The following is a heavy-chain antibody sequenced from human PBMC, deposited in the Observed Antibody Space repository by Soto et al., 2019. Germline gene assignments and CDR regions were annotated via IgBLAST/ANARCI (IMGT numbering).Heavy chain of an antibody. D-gene: IGHD4-17*01. CDR1: GGSISSSSYY. Sequence: SETLSLTCTVSGGSISSSSYYWGWIRQPPGKGLEWIGSIYYSGSTYYNPSLKSRVTISVDTSKNQFSLKLSSVTAADTAVYYCARPGDYLRESPGWFDPWGQGTLVTVSS. V-gene: IGHV4-39*01. CDR3: ARPGDYLRESPGWFDP. J-gene: IGHJ5*02. CDR2: IYYSGST.